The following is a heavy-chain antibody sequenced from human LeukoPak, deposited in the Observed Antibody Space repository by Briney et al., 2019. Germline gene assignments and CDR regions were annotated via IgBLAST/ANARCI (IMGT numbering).Heavy chain of an antibody. D-gene: IGHD6-19*01. CDR3: AKDRWYSSGWYLKEAFDI. Sequence: PGASLRLSCAASGFTFNTYAMSSVRQAPGEGLEWVAAISGRAGRTYYADAVKGRFTISRDSSTNTLYLQMERLRAEDTAVYYCAKDRWYSSGWYLKEAFDIWGQGTMVTVSS. CDR1: GFTFNTYA. V-gene: IGHV3-23*01. CDR2: ISGRAGRT. J-gene: IGHJ3*02.